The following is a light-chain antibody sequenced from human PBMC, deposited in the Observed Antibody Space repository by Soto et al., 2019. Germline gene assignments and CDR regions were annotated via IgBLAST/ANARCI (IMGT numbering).Light chain of an antibody. J-gene: IGKJ5*01. CDR1: QSLTTN. Sequence: ELVMTPSPGTLSVSPGARAILSCRASQSLTTNLAWYQQKPGQAPRLLIHDASTRATGIPARFSGSGSGTEFTLTISSLQSEDFAVYYCQQYDDWPLTFGQGTRLEIK. CDR2: DAS. V-gene: IGKV3-15*01. CDR3: QQYDDWPLT.